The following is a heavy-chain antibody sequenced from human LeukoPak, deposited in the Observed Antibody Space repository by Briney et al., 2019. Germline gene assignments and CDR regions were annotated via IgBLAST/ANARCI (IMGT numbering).Heavy chain of an antibody. V-gene: IGHV4-34*01. J-gene: IGHJ4*02. Sequence: SETLSLTCAVYGGSFSGYYWSWIRQPPGKGLEWIGEINHSGSTNYNPSLKSRVTISVDTSKNQFSLKLSSVTAADTAVYYCARLLDDYGNHIPLDYWGQGTLVTVSS. CDR3: ARLLDDYGNHIPLDY. CDR2: INHSGST. CDR1: GGSFSGYY. D-gene: IGHD4-4*01.